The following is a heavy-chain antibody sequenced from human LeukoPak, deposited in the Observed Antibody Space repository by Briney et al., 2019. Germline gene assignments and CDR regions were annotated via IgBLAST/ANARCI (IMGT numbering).Heavy chain of an antibody. V-gene: IGHV1-18*01. Sequence: ASMKFSCKASGYTFSRYGITWVRQAPGQGLEWMGWITAYDGNTNFAQNFQARVTMTTDTSTNTAYMELRSLRSDDTAVYYCARQSFIAGDNWNYVLNGDDALDIWGQGTMVTVSS. CDR1: GYTFSRYG. CDR2: ITAYDGNT. CDR3: ARQSFIAGDNWNYVLNGDDALDI. D-gene: IGHD1-7*01. J-gene: IGHJ3*02.